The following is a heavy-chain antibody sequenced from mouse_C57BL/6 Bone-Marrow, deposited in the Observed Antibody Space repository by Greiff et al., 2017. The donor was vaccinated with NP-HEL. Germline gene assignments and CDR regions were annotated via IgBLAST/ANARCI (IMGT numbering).Heavy chain of an antibody. V-gene: IGHV5-9*01. CDR2: ISGGGGNT. CDR1: GFTFSSYT. J-gene: IGHJ2*01. CDR3: ARRKVVAPFDY. D-gene: IGHD1-1*01. Sequence: EVKLMESGGGLVKPGGSLKLSCAASGFTFSSYTMSWVRQTPEKRLEWVATISGGGGNTYYPDSVKGRFTISRDNAKNTLYLQMSSLRSEDTALYYCARRKVVAPFDYWGQGTTLTVSS.